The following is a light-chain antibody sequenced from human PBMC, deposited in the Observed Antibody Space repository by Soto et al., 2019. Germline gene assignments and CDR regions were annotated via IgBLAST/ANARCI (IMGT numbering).Light chain of an antibody. V-gene: IGKV3-20*01. J-gene: IGKJ2*01. Sequence: EIVLTQSPGTLSLSPGERATLSCRASQSVSSSYLAWYLQKPGQAPRLLIYGASSRATGIPDRFSGSGSGTDFTLTISRLEPEVFAVYYCQQYGGSPPYTFGQGTKLEIK. CDR3: QQYGGSPPYT. CDR1: QSVSSSY. CDR2: GAS.